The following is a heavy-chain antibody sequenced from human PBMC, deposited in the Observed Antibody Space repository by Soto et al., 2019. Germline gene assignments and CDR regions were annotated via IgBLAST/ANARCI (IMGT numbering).Heavy chain of an antibody. J-gene: IGHJ4*02. CDR2: TSYDGSNN. Sequence: QVQLVESGGGVVQPGTSLRLSCVGSGFTFRSYVIHWVRQAPGKGLEWVALTSYDGSNNFYGDSVKGRFTISRDNSSNTVALQMDSLRLEDTALYYCARWGTTGGLAVWGQGTLVSVSS. V-gene: IGHV3-33*05. CDR1: GFTFRSYV. CDR3: ARWGTTGGLAV. D-gene: IGHD3-16*01.